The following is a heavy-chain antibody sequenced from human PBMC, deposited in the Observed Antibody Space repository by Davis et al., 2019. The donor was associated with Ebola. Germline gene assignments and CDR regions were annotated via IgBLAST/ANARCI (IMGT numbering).Heavy chain of an antibody. D-gene: IGHD5-12*01. CDR1: GFTFSGYA. V-gene: IGHV3-30*04. J-gene: IGHJ4*02. Sequence: GGSLRLSCVASGFTFSGYAMHWVRQAPGKGLEWVAVISYDGSNKYYADSVKGRFTISRDNSKNTLYLQMNSLRAEDTAVYYCAKESGYEAFDYWGQGTLVTVSS. CDR2: ISYDGSNK. CDR3: AKESGYEAFDY.